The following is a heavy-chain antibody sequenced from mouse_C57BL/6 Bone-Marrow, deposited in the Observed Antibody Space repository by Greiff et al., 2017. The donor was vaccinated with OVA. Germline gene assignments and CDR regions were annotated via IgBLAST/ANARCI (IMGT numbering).Heavy chain of an antibody. V-gene: IGHV5-2*01. CDR2: INSDGGST. CDR1: EYDFPSHD. Sequence: EVQLVESGGGLVQPGESLKLSCESNEYDFPSHDMSWVRKTPEKRLELVAAINSDGGSTDYTDTMEGRVIISRDNTKKTLYLQMSSLRSEDTALYYSARHSGWAWFAYWGQGTLVTVSA. CDR3: ARHSGWAWFAY. D-gene: IGHD2-2*01. J-gene: IGHJ3*01.